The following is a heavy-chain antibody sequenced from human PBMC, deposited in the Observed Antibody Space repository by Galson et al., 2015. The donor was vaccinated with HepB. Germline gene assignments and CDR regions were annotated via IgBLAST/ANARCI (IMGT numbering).Heavy chain of an antibody. J-gene: IGHJ4*02. CDR3: AILPHGTWYFVY. D-gene: IGHD2-15*01. Sequence: QSGAEVKKPGESLKISCKGSGYSFTNYNTNYWIAWVRQMPGKGLEWMGIIYPGDSDTRYSPSFQGQVTISADKSISTAYLQWSSLKASDTAMYYCAILPHGTWYFVYWGQGTLVTVSS. CDR1: GYSFTNYNTNYW. CDR2: IYPGDSDT. V-gene: IGHV5-51*03.